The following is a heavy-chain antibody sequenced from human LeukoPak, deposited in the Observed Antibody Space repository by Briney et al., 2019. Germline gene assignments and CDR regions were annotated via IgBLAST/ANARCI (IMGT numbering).Heavy chain of an antibody. CDR1: GGSFSDYY. V-gene: IGHV4-34*01. CDR3: ARPVTARGGSGWPQHIDY. Sequence: SETLSLTCAVYGGSFSDYYWSWIRQPPGKGLEWIGEINHSGSTNYNPSLKSRVTISVDTSKNQFSLKLTSVTTADTAVYYCARPVTARGGSGWPQHIDYWGQGTLVSVSS. D-gene: IGHD6-19*01. CDR2: INHSGST. J-gene: IGHJ4*02.